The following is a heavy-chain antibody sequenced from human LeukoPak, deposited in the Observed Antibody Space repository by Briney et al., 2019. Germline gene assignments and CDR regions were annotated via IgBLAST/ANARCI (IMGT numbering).Heavy chain of an antibody. CDR2: ISHSGST. D-gene: IGHD3-9*01. CDR1: GGSFSGYY. Sequence: SETLSLTCAVYGGSFSGYYWSWIRQPPGKGLEWIGEISHSGSTNYNPSLKSRVTISVDTSKNQFSLKLSSVTAADTAVYYCARSRRYYDILTGPGQLRWFDRWGQGTLVTVSS. V-gene: IGHV4-34*01. CDR3: ARSRRYYDILTGPGQLRWFDR. J-gene: IGHJ5*02.